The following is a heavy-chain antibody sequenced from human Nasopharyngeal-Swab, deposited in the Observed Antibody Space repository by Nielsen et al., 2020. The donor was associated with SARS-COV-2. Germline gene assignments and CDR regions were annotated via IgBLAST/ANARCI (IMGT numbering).Heavy chain of an antibody. V-gene: IGHV3-30-3*01. J-gene: IGHJ4*02. CDR1: GFTFSSYA. Sequence: GESLKISCAASGFTFSSYAMHWVRQAPGKGLEWAAVISYDGSNKYYADSVKGRFTISRDNSKNTLYLQMNSLRAEDTAVYYCARVDSSSWYGVDYWGQGTLVTVSS. CDR2: ISYDGSNK. CDR3: ARVDSSSWYGVDY. D-gene: IGHD6-13*01.